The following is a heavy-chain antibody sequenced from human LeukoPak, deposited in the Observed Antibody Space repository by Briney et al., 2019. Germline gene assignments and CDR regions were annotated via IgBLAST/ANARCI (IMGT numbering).Heavy chain of an antibody. CDR3: ARVIAAAGIGWFDP. CDR1: GYTFTTYG. D-gene: IGHD6-13*01. CDR2: ISGYNGNT. V-gene: IGHV1-18*01. Sequence: ASVKVSCKASGYTFTTYGILWVRQAPGQGLEWMGWISGYNGNTNFARKLQGRVTMTTDTSTSTAYMELRSLRSDDTAVYYCARVIAAAGIGWFDPWGQGTLVTVSS. J-gene: IGHJ5*02.